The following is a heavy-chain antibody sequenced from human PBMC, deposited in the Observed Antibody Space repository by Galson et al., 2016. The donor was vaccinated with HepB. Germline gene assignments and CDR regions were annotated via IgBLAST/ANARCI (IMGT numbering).Heavy chain of an antibody. CDR1: GFAFGSYA. D-gene: IGHD6-25*01. J-gene: IGHJ4*02. Sequence: LRLSCAASGFAFGSYAMNWVRPAPGKGPEWISGIRASGGGTKYAEYMEGRFTIYRDNSKDTLYLQMKKQETDDTAVYYCAKDLRLREISGPGPFDYWGQGTLVTVSS. V-gene: IGHV3-23*01. CDR3: AKDLRLREISGPGPFDY. CDR2: IRASGGGT.